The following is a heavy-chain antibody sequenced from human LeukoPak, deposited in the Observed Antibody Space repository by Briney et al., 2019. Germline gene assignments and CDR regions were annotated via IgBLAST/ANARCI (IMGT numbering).Heavy chain of an antibody. Sequence: SVKVSCKASGGTFSSYAISWVRQAPGQGLEWMGRIIPIFGTANYAQKFQGRVTITADKSTSTAYMELSSLRSEDTAVYYCVRAAGWYYFDYWGQGTLVTVSS. D-gene: IGHD6-13*01. CDR2: IIPIFGTA. CDR1: GGTFSSYA. V-gene: IGHV1-69*06. J-gene: IGHJ4*02. CDR3: VRAAGWYYFDY.